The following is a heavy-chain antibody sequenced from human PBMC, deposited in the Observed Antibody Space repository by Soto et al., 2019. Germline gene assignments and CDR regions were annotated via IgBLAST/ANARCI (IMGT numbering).Heavy chain of an antibody. V-gene: IGHV1-8*01. Sequence: ASVKVSCKASGYTFTSYDINWVRQATGQGLEWMGWMNPNSGNTGYAQKFQGRVTMTRNTSISTAYMELSSLRSEDTAVYYCARGRQKVYYGSVTDMDVWGKGTTVTVSS. CDR1: GYTFTSYD. CDR3: ARGRQKVYYGSVTDMDV. CDR2: MNPNSGNT. J-gene: IGHJ6*03. D-gene: IGHD3-10*01.